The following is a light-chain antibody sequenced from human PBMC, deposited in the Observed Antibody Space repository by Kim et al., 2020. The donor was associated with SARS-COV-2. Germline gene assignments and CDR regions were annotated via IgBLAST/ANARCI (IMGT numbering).Light chain of an antibody. V-gene: IGLV3-19*01. J-gene: IGLJ2*01. CDR2: GKN. CDR1: SLRSYY. Sequence: SSELTQDPAVSVAFGQTVRITCQGDSLRSYYASWYQQKPGQAPVLVIYGKNNRPSGIPDRFSGSSSGNTASLTITGAQAEDEADYYCNSRDSSGNVVFGG. CDR3: NSRDSSGNVV.